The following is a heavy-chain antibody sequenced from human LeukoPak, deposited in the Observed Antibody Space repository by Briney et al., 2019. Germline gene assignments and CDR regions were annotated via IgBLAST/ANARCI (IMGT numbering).Heavy chain of an antibody. D-gene: IGHD6-6*01. J-gene: IGHJ4*02. CDR2: INPNSGVT. Sequence: ASVKASCKGSGYTFNDYFMHWVRQAPGQGLEWMGWINPNSGVTNYPPKFQGRVTMTRDTSISTAYMELSSLTSDDTAVYYCAALDSSSSGDFWGQGTLVTVSS. CDR1: GYTFNDYF. CDR3: AALDSSSSGDF. V-gene: IGHV1-2*02.